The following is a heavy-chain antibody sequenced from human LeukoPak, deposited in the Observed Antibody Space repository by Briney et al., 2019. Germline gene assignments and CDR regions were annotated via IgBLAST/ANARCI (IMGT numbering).Heavy chain of an antibody. D-gene: IGHD3-3*01. Sequence: GGSLRLSCEDSGFTFRSYEMNWVRQAPGKGLEWIAYLSSSGSAFSYADSVKGRFTIARDNAKNSVYLEMNSLRADDTAVYYCARSARLMKGVVEVTALDNWGQGTLVTVSS. CDR1: GFTFRSYE. CDR2: LSSSGSAF. V-gene: IGHV3-48*03. CDR3: ARSARLMKGVVEVTALDN. J-gene: IGHJ4*02.